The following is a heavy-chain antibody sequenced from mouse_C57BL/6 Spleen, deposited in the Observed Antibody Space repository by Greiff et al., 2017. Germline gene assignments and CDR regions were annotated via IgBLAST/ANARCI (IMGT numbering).Heavy chain of an antibody. V-gene: IGHV7-3*01. D-gene: IGHD1-1*01. CDR3: AREDGSSYPYYCAMDY. J-gene: IGHJ4*01. CDR2: IRNKANGYTT. Sequence: EVPVVESGGGLVQPGGSLSLSCAASGFTFTDYYMSWVRQPPGKALEWLGFIRNKANGYTTEYSASVKGRFTISRDNSQSILYLQMNALGAEDSATYYCAREDGSSYPYYCAMDYWGQGTSVTVSS. CDR1: GFTFTDYY.